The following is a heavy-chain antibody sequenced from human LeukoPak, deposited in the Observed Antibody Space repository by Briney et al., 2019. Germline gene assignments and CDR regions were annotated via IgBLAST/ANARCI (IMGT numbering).Heavy chain of an antibody. V-gene: IGHV3-33*06. CDR1: GFTFSSYG. CDR3: AKVKEDSSGYTFDY. Sequence: GGSLRLSCAASGFTFSSYGMPWVRQAPGKGLEWGAVIWYDGSNKYYADSVKGRFTISRDNSKNTLYLQMNSLRAEDTAVYYCAKVKEDSSGYTFDYWGQGTLVTVSS. D-gene: IGHD3-22*01. CDR2: IWYDGSNK. J-gene: IGHJ4*02.